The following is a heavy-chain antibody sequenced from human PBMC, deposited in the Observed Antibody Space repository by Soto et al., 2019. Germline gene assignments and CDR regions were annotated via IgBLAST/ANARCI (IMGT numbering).Heavy chain of an antibody. V-gene: IGHV3-30*02. CDR1: GFTFSSYG. CDR2: IWYDGSNK. Sequence: HPGGSLRLSCAASGFTFSSYGMHLVRQSPGKGLEWVAVIWYDGSNKYYADSVKGRFTIPRDNSKKTLYLQMNSLRAEDTALYYCATLDGDVDSSDYCGQGTMVTVSS. D-gene: IGHD6-6*01. J-gene: IGHJ4*02. CDR3: ATLDGDVDSSDY.